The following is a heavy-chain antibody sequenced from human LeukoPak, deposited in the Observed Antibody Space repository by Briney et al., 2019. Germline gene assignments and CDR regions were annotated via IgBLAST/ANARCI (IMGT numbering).Heavy chain of an antibody. CDR1: GGSISSYY. Sequence: SETLSLTCTVSGGSISSYYWSWIRQPPGKGLEWIGYIHYSGSTNYNPSLKSRVIVSVDTSKNQFSLKMRSLTTPDPAVYYWSRHLDPWGQGTLVTVSS. V-gene: IGHV4-59*08. CDR2: IHYSGST. J-gene: IGHJ5*02. CDR3: SRHLDP.